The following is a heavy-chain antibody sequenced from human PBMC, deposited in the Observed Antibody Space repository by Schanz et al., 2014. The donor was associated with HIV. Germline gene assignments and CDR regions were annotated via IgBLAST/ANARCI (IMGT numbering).Heavy chain of an antibody. Sequence: QVPLVQSGAEVKKPGSSVKVSCKASGGTFSRHAINWVRQAPGQGLEWMGGIIPMLGTATYAQKFQGRVMITADKSTSTVYRELSRLRSEDTAVFYCARRGLVGATLYYYYYGMDVWGQGTTVTVSS. CDR3: ARRGLVGATLYYYYYGMDV. D-gene: IGHD1-26*01. CDR1: GGTFSRHA. CDR2: IIPMLGTA. V-gene: IGHV1-69*06. J-gene: IGHJ6*02.